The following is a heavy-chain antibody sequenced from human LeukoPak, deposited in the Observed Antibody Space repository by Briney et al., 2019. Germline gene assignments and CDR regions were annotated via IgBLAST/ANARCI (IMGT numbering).Heavy chain of an antibody. CDR2: ITAIDGRT. Sequence: PGGSLRLSCAASGFTFINYAMSWVRQAPGRGLEWVSSITAIDGRTYYADSVRGRFTISRDNSKNTVYLQLNSLRAGDTAIYYCTKDRRGPAAGTWYFDSWGQGTLVTVSS. CDR3: TKDRRGPAAGTWYFDS. V-gene: IGHV3-23*01. CDR1: GFTFINYA. D-gene: IGHD6-13*01. J-gene: IGHJ4*02.